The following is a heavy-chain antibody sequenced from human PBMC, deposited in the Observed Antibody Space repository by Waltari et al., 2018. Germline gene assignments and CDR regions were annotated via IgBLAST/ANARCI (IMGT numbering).Heavy chain of an antibody. J-gene: IGHJ4*02. CDR3: ATGTMTLVTPFY. Sequence: EVQLVESGGGFVKPGGSLRLSCAASGFTLPHPWRTWVRQAPGRGLEWVGRIKTRTDGETTDYAAPVKDRFTISRDDSKNTVYLQMTGLKTEDTAVYYCATGTMTLVTPFYWGQGTLVTVSS. V-gene: IGHV3-15*07. CDR2: IKTRTDGETT. D-gene: IGHD4-17*01. CDR1: GFTLPHPW.